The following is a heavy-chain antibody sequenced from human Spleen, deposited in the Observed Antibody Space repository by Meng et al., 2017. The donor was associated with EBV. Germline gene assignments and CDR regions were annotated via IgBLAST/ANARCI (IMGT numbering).Heavy chain of an antibody. J-gene: IGHJ4*02. CDR3: AREVGSYRDY. V-gene: IGHV1-69*06. D-gene: IGHD5-18*01. CDR1: GGNCISNG. CDR2: IITIFGTA. Sequence: QEQLLQSGAEVKKPGSSCKNSCYASGGNCISNGISWVRQAPGQGVELMGGIITIFGTANYAQKFQGRITITADKTTSTGYMVLSSLRSDDTSTFYCAREVGSYRDYWGQGTLVTVSS.